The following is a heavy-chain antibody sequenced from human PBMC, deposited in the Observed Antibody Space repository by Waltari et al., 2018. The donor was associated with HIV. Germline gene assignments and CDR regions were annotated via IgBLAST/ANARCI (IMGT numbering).Heavy chain of an antibody. J-gene: IGHJ6*03. D-gene: IGHD3-10*01. CDR2: IYPGDSDT. V-gene: IGHV5-51*01. CDR1: GYTFISYW. CDR3: VTRAEEFEGGSYYYYMDV. Sequence: EVQLVQSGAEVKKPGESLKLSCKGSGYTFISYWIAWVRQMPGKGLEWMGIIYPGDSDTRYSPSFQGQVTISADKSISTAYLQWSSLKASDTAIYFCVTRAEEFEGGSYYYYMDVWGKGTTVTVSS.